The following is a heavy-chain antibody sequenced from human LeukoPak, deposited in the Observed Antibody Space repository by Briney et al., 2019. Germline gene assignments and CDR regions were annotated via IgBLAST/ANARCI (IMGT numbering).Heavy chain of an antibody. V-gene: IGHV3-23*01. J-gene: IGHJ4*02. CDR1: GFIFSDHA. Sequence: PGGSLRLSCPASGFIFSDHAMNWVRQAPGKGLEWVSIISARDGRTYYADSVKGRFTISRDNSKNALYLQLNSLGAEDTAVYYCARDRNFPAYYFDFWGQGALVTVSS. D-gene: IGHD3-10*01. CDR3: ARDRNFPAYYFDF. CDR2: ISARDGRT.